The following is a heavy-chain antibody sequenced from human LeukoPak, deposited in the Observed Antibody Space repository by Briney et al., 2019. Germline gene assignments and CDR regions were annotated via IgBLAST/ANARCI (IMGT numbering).Heavy chain of an antibody. CDR3: ARDDCSSISCYHNWFDP. CDR1: GFTFSSYW. J-gene: IGHJ5*02. CDR2: IKQDGSEK. V-gene: IGHV3-7*03. Sequence: GGSLRLSCAASGFTFSSYWMSWVRQAPGKGLEWEANIKQDGSEKYYVDSVKGRFTISRDNAKNSLYLQMNSLRAEDTAVYYCARDDCSSISCYHNWFDPWGQGTLVTVSS. D-gene: IGHD2-2*01.